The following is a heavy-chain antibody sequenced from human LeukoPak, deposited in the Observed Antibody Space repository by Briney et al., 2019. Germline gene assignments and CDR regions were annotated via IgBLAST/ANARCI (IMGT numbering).Heavy chain of an antibody. D-gene: IGHD3-3*01. J-gene: IGHJ4*02. V-gene: IGHV3-48*03. CDR1: GFTFSSFE. CDR2: ISSSGTTI. CDR3: ARDQYDFWSGYSDY. Sequence: GGSLRLSCAASGFTFSSFEMNWVRQAPGKGLDWVSYISSSGTTIYYADSVKGRFTISRDNAKNSLYLQMNSLRAEDTAVYYCARDQYDFWSGYSDYWGQGTLVTVSS.